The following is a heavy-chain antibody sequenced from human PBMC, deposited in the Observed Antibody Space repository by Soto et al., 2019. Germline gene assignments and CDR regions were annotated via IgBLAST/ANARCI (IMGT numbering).Heavy chain of an antibody. CDR2: ISWNSGSI. D-gene: IGHD5-12*01. Sequence: EVQLVESGGGLVQPGRSLRLSCAASGFTFDDYAMHWVRQAPGKGLEWVSGISWNSGSIGYADSVKGRFTISRDNAKNSLYLQMNSLRAEDTALYYCAKDMGNGGGYWVGGAFDIWGQGTMVTVSS. J-gene: IGHJ3*02. CDR1: GFTFDDYA. CDR3: AKDMGNGGGYWVGGAFDI. V-gene: IGHV3-9*01.